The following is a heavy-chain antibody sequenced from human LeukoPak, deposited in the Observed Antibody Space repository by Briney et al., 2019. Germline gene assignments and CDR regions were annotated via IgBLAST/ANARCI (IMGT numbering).Heavy chain of an antibody. V-gene: IGHV3-7*01. D-gene: IGHD5-24*01. CDR2: IKQDGSEK. Sequence: PGGSLRLSCAASGFTFSSYWMSWVRQAPGKGLEWVANIKQDGSEKYYVDSVKGRFTISRDNAKNSLYLQMNSLRAEDTAVYYCAXDVXSXFPXYYYYYYMDVWGKGATVTVSS. J-gene: IGHJ6*03. CDR3: AXDVXSXFPXYYYYYYMDV. CDR1: GFTFSSYW.